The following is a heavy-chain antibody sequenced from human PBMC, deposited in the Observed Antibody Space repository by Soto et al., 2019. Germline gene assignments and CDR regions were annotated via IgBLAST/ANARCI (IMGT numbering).Heavy chain of an antibody. CDR1: GGSISSYY. J-gene: IGHJ5*02. D-gene: IGHD3-10*01. CDR3: AIQDGSGRGDWFDP. V-gene: IGHV4-59*01. Sequence: PSETLSLTCTVSGGSISSYYWSWIRQPPGKGLEWIGYIYYSGSTNYNPSLKSRVTISVDTSKNQFSLKLSSVTAADTAVYYCAIQDGSGRGDWFDPWGQGTLVTVSS. CDR2: IYYSGST.